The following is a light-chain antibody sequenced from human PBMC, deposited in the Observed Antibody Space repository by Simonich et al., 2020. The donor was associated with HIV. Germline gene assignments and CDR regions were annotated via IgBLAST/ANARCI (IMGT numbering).Light chain of an antibody. V-gene: IGKV4-1*01. Sequence: DIVMTQSPDSLAVSLCERATINCKSSQSVLSSSNNKNYLAWYQQKPGQPPKLLIYWASTRESGVPDRFSGSGSGTDFTLTISSLQAEDVAVYYCQQYYSTPPTFGQGTKVEIK. CDR2: WAS. CDR3: QQYYSTPPT. J-gene: IGKJ1*01. CDR1: QSVLSSSNNKNY.